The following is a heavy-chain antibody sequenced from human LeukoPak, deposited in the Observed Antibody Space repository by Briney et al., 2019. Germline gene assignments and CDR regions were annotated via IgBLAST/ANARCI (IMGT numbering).Heavy chain of an antibody. CDR3: ARDGVENVAVADLAWFDS. J-gene: IGHJ5*01. CDR1: GFTFRNFG. D-gene: IGHD6-19*01. V-gene: IGHV3-7*01. CDR2: IKQDGSEK. Sequence: GGSLRLSCAASGFTFRNFGMNWVRQAPGKGLEWVANIKQDGSEKYSVDSVKGRFTISRDNAKSSLYLQMNSLSAEDSALYYCARDGVENVAVADLAWFDSWGQGALVIVSS.